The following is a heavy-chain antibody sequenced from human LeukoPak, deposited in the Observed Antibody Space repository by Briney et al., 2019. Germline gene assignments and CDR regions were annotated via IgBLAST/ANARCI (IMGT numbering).Heavy chain of an antibody. Sequence: ASVKVSCKASGGTFSSYAISWVRQAPGQGLEWMGGIIPIFGTANYAQKFQGRVTITADESTSTAYMELSSLRSEDTAVYYCATEIDRGSGIAAVWGQGTLVTVSS. D-gene: IGHD6-13*01. CDR2: IIPIFGTA. J-gene: IGHJ4*02. CDR1: GGTFSSYA. CDR3: ATEIDRGSGIAAV. V-gene: IGHV1-69*13.